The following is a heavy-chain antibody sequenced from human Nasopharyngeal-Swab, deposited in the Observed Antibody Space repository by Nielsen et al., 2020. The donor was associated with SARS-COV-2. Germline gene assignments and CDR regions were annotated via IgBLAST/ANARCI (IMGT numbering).Heavy chain of an antibody. CDR1: GGSISSGSYY. J-gene: IGHJ6*02. CDR2: IYYSGST. Sequence: SETLSLTCTVSGGSISSGSYYWSWIRQPAGKGLEWIGYIYYSGSTYYNPSLKSRVTISVDTSKNQFSLKLSSVTAADTAVYYCARVSMVRGVINYYYGMDVWGQGTTVTVSS. CDR3: ARVSMVRGVINYYYGMDV. D-gene: IGHD3-10*01. V-gene: IGHV4-31*03.